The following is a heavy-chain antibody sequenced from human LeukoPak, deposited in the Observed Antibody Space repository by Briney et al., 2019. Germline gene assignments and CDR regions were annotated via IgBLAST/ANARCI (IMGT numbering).Heavy chain of an antibody. J-gene: IGHJ4*02. CDR3: VKDIHYYGSGNYYNGYFDY. Sequence: GGSLRLSCAASGFTFRSFEMNWVRQAPGKGLEWIAYISSSGSPIYYADSVKGRFTISRDNSKNTLYLQVSSLRAEDTAVYYCVKDIHYYGSGNYYNGYFDYWGQGTLVTVSS. V-gene: IGHV3-48*03. CDR2: ISSSGSPI. D-gene: IGHD3-10*01. CDR1: GFTFRSFE.